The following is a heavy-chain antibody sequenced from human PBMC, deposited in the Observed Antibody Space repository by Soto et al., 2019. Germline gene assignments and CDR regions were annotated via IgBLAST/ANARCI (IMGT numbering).Heavy chain of an antibody. V-gene: IGHV3-21*01. Sequence: GGSLRLSCAASGFTFSSYSMNWVRQAPGKGLEWVSSISSSSSYIYYADSVKGRFTISRDNAKNSLYLQMNSLSAEDTAVYYCARASIYGDYHAFDIWGQGTMVTVSS. J-gene: IGHJ3*02. D-gene: IGHD4-17*01. CDR1: GFTFSSYS. CDR2: ISSSSSYI. CDR3: ARASIYGDYHAFDI.